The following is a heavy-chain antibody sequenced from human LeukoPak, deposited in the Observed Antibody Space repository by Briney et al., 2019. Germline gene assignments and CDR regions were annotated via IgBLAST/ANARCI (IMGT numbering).Heavy chain of an antibody. Sequence: PGGSLRLSCAASGFTFSDYYMSWIRQAPGKGLECVSHISSGGSTTNYADSVKGRFTISRDNAKNSLYLQMNSLRAEDTALYYCATSARTYIGSSLDYWGQGTLVTVSS. CDR2: ISSGGSTT. D-gene: IGHD2-15*01. CDR1: GFTFSDYY. CDR3: ATSARTYIGSSLDY. V-gene: IGHV3-11*04. J-gene: IGHJ4*02.